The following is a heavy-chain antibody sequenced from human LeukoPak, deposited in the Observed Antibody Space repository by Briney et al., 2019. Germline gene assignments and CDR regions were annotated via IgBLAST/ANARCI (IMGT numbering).Heavy chain of an antibody. Sequence: SETLSLTCAVYGGSWSWIRQPPGKGLEWIGEINHSGSTYYNPSLKSRVTLSVDTSKNQFSLRLSSVTAADTAVYYCARTFQRVTSARGCNWFDPWGQGTLVTVSS. CDR1: GGS. J-gene: IGHJ5*02. V-gene: IGHV4-34*01. D-gene: IGHD2-21*02. CDR3: ARTFQRVTSARGCNWFDP. CDR2: INHSGST.